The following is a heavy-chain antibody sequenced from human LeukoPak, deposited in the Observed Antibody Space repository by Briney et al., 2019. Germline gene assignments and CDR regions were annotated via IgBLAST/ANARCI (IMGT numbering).Heavy chain of an antibody. V-gene: IGHV3-23*01. CDR3: AKAFHTTSLNNFDY. CDR1: GFTFSGYS. CDR2: ISSSDGST. Sequence: GGSLRLSCAATGFTFSGYSMSWVRQSPGRGLEWVSAISSSDGSTYYADSMKGRFTISRDNSRNTLYLQMDSLRAEDTALYHCAKAFHTTSLNNFDYWGQGTLVTVPS. J-gene: IGHJ4*02. D-gene: IGHD2-2*01.